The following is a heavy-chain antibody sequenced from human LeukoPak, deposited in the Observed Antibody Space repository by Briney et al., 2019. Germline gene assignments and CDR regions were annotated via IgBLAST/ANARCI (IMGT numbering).Heavy chain of an antibody. V-gene: IGHV3-48*01. Sequence: PGGSLRLSCAASGFDFSTYSMHWVRRAPGGGLEWLSYIIISSSTIYYSDSVKGRFTISRDNAKNSLYLQMNSLRAEDTAVFYCARGGARSSSYYYYGMDVWGLGTTVTVSS. CDR3: ARGGARSSSYYYYGMDV. CDR1: GFDFSTYS. CDR2: IIISSSTI. D-gene: IGHD6-13*01. J-gene: IGHJ6*02.